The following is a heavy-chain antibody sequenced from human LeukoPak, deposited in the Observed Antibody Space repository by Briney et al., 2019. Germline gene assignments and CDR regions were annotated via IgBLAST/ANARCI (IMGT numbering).Heavy chain of an antibody. D-gene: IGHD1-26*01. CDR3: ATGDGSYIANYFDY. CDR2: FDPEDGET. J-gene: IGHJ4*02. Sequence: ASVKVSCKVSGYTLTELSMHWVRQAPGKGLEWMGGFDPEDGETIYAQKFQGRVTMTEDTSTDTAYMELSSMRSEDTAVYYCATGDGSYIANYFDYWGQGTLVTVSS. CDR1: GYTLTELS. V-gene: IGHV1-24*01.